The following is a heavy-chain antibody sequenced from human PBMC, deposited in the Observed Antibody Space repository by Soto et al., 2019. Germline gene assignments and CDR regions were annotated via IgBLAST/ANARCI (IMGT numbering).Heavy chain of an antibody. CDR2: ISYDGTNK. J-gene: IGHJ6*02. V-gene: IGHV3-30-3*01. Sequence: QVQLVESGGGVVLPGRSLRLSCAASGFTFSIYAIHWVRQAPGKGLEWVTVISYDGTNKYYADSVKDRFTVSRDNSKNTLNLLKNSLRVEDTAVYYCAREAAAPSYYYYGMDVWGQGTTVTVSS. CDR3: AREAAAPSYYYYGMDV. CDR1: GFTFSIYA. D-gene: IGHD6-25*01.